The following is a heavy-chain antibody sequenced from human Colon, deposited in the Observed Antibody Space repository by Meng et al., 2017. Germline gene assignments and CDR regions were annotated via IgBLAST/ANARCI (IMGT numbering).Heavy chain of an antibody. D-gene: IGHD3-16*01. CDR3: ARIRPRLGGKTFDP. Sequence: VQLKTWGEGLFKPSETLSLPCAVYGGPFSGYYWSWLRQPPGKGLEWIGEINHSGSTNYNPSLKSRVTISVDTSKNQFSLKLSSVTAADTAVYYCARIRPRLGGKTFDPWGQGTLVTVSS. J-gene: IGHJ5*02. V-gene: IGHV4-34*01. CDR2: INHSGST. CDR1: GGPFSGYY.